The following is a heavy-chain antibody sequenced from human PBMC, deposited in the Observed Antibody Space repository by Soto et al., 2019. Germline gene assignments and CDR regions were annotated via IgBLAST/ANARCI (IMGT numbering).Heavy chain of an antibody. V-gene: IGHV4-4*02. CDR2: IFQTGSV. J-gene: IGHJ4*02. Sequence: PSETLSLTCTVSGDSISSGNKHWSRVRQPPGKRLEWIGEIFQTGSVRYNPSLTGRVAMSIDKSKNQFSLKLSSVTAADTALYYCAGLIGRSKFSRLGHWGQGTLVTFSS. CDR3: AGLIGRSKFSRLGH. CDR1: GDSISSGNK. D-gene: IGHD6-6*01.